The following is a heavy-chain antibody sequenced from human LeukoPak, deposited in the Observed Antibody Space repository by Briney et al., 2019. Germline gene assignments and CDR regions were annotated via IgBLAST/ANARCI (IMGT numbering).Heavy chain of an antibody. CDR1: GFTFSAYS. V-gene: IGHV3-23*01. CDR2: ISASGGSP. D-gene: IGHD7-27*01. CDR3: ARENWVFHY. Sequence: GGSLRLSCAPSGFTFSAYSMRWVRQAPGKGPEWVSSISASGGSPYYADSVRGRFTISRDNSKNTLYLQMNRLRAEDTAMYYCARENWVFHYWGQGILVTVSS. J-gene: IGHJ4*02.